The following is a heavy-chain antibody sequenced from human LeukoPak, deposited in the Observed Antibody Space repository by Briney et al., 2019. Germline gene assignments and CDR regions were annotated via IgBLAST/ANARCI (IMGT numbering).Heavy chain of an antibody. J-gene: IGHJ4*02. D-gene: IGHD6-19*01. CDR3: RMFTSGWD. Sequence: PGGSLRLSCAASGITISRYWMHWVRQAPGKGLVWVSRVSGDGTTTNYADSVKGRFTISRDNAKNTMSLQMTSLRAEDTAVYYCRMFTSGWDWGQGTLVTVSS. CDR1: GITISRYW. CDR2: VSGDGTTT. V-gene: IGHV3-74*01.